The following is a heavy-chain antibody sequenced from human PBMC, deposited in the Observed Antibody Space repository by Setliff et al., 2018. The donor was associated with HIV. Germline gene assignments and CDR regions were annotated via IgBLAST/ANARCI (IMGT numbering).Heavy chain of an antibody. CDR3: AQITVMGY. Sequence: PGGSLRLSCKASGSTFSSYAVGWVRQAPGKGLEWVSVTSGSGDNTYYADSVKGRFTISRDNSKSSLYLQMDSLRAEDTAVYYCAQITVMGYWGQGTLVTVSS. J-gene: IGHJ4*02. D-gene: IGHD4-4*01. V-gene: IGHV3-23*01. CDR2: TSGSGDNT. CDR1: GSTFSSYA.